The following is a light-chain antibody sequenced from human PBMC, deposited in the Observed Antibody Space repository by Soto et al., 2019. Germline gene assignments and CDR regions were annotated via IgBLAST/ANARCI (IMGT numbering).Light chain of an antibody. CDR2: QDS. Sequence: SYELTQPPSVSVSPGQTASITCSGDKLGDKYACWYQQKPGQSPVLVIYQDSKRPSGIPERFSGSNSGNTATLTISGTQAMDEADYYCQAWDSSTALVFGGGPKLTVL. CDR3: QAWDSSTALV. J-gene: IGLJ2*01. CDR1: KLGDKY. V-gene: IGLV3-1*01.